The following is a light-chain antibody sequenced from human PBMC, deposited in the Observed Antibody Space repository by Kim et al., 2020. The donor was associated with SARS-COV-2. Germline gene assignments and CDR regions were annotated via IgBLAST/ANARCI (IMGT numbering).Light chain of an antibody. Sequence: ANINCKSSQNILYRSNDKNYLAWYQQKPGQPPKLLIYWASIRESGVPDRFSGSGSGTDFTLTISNLQAEDVAVYYCQQYYGAPPYTFGQGTKLEI. CDR2: WAS. CDR3: QQYYGAPPYT. CDR1: QNILYRSNDKNY. J-gene: IGKJ2*01. V-gene: IGKV4-1*01.